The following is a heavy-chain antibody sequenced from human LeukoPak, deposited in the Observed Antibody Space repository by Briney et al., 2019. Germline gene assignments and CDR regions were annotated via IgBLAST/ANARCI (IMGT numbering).Heavy chain of an antibody. Sequence: SETLSLTCTVSGGSISSYYWSWIRQPPGKGLEWIGYIYYSGSTNYNPSLKSRVTISVDTSKNQFSLKLSSVTAADTAVYYCARRCGGDCYSWDFRYYYDSSGYYEGAFDIWGQGTMVTVSS. CDR2: IYYSGST. CDR1: GGSISSYY. CDR3: ARRCGGDCYSWDFRYYYDSSGYYEGAFDI. V-gene: IGHV4-59*01. J-gene: IGHJ3*02. D-gene: IGHD3-22*01.